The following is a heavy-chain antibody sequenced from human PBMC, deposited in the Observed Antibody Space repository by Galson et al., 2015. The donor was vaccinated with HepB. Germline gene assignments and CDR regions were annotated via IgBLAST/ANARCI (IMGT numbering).Heavy chain of an antibody. D-gene: IGHD3-22*01. Sequence: SVKVSCKASGGTFSSYTISWVRQAPGQGLEWMGRIIPILGIANYAQKFQGRVTITADKSTSTAYMELSSLRSEDTAVYYCASRTHYYDSSGYMYYYYGMDVWGQGTTVTVSS. CDR3: ASRTHYYDSSGYMYYYYGMDV. V-gene: IGHV1-69*02. CDR2: IIPILGIA. J-gene: IGHJ6*02. CDR1: GGTFSSYT.